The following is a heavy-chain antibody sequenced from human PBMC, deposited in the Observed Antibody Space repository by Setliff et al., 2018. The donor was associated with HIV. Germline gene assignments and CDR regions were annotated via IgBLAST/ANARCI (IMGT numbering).Heavy chain of an antibody. CDR1: GFTFSSYW. J-gene: IGHJ4*02. D-gene: IGHD3-10*01. CDR3: ARGRMGSDGSGSYSYSPYYFDY. Sequence: LRLSCAASGFTFSSYWMSWVRQAPGKGLEWVANIKQDGSEKYYVDSVKGRFTISRDNAKNSLYLQMDSLRAEDTAVYYCARGRMGSDGSGSYSYSPYYFDYWGQGTLVTVSS. CDR2: IKQDGSEK. V-gene: IGHV3-7*01.